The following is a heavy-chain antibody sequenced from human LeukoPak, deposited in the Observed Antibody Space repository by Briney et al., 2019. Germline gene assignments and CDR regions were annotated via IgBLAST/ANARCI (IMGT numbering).Heavy chain of an antibody. Sequence: SETPSLTCTVSGGSISSSSYYWGWIRQPPGKGLEWIGSIYYSGSTYYNPSLKSRVTISVDTSKNQFSLKLSSVTAADTAVYYCARCSSGYDSFTWGQGTMVTVSS. CDR3: ARCSSGYDSFT. V-gene: IGHV4-39*01. CDR2: IYYSGST. J-gene: IGHJ3*01. CDR1: GGSISSSSYY. D-gene: IGHD3-22*01.